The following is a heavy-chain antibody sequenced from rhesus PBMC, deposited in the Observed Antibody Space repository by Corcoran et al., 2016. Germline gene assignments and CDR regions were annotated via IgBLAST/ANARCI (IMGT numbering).Heavy chain of an antibody. V-gene: IGHV4-173*01. D-gene: IGHD4-23*01. CDR2: ISDSGGST. J-gene: IGHJ4*01. CDR3: VRGDNSNYNHHY. CDR1: GGSMSGYY. Sequence: QGQLQESGPGLVKPSETLSLTCAVSGGSMSGYYWSWIRQPPGKGLEWIGRISDSGGSTDYNPSVKSRVTISTDTSKKQFSLKMNSVTAADTAVYYCVRGDNSNYNHHYWGQGVLVTVSS.